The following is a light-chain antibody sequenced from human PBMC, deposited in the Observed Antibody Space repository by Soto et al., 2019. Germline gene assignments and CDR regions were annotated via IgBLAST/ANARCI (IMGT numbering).Light chain of an antibody. Sequence: DVVMTQSPLSLPVTLGQSASISCTSSQSLVYADGNTYLNWLQQRPSQSPRRLIYKVFNRDSGVPGRSSGSAAGSEFTLTISRVEAEDIRVYYCVQTAHWKYTFGRATKLEIK. V-gene: IGKV2-30*01. CDR2: KVF. J-gene: IGKJ2*01. CDR1: QSLVYADGNTY. CDR3: VQTAHWKYT.